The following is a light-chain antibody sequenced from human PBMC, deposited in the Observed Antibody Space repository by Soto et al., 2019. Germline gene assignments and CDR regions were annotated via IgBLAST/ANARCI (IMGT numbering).Light chain of an antibody. CDR3: SSYTSSSPRYA. Sequence: QSALTQPASVSGSPGQSITISCTGTSSDVGAYNYVSWYKQHPGKAPKLMIYDVSNRPSGVSNRFSGSKSGSTASLTISGLQAEDEADYYCSSYTSSSPRYAFGTGTKVTVL. CDR2: DVS. CDR1: SSDVGAYNY. V-gene: IGLV2-14*01. J-gene: IGLJ1*01.